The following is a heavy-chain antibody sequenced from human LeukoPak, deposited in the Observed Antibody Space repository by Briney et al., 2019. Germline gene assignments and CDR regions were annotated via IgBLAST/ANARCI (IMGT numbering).Heavy chain of an antibody. V-gene: IGHV3-21*01. CDR3: ARDKWEARSKRIDY. Sequence: PGGSLRLSCAASGFTFSSYSMNWVRQAPGKGLEWVSSISSSSSYIYYADSVKGRFTISRDNAKNSLYLQMNSLRAEDTGVYYCARDKWEARSKRIDYWGQGTLVTVSS. CDR2: ISSSSSYI. D-gene: IGHD1-26*01. J-gene: IGHJ4*02. CDR1: GFTFSSYS.